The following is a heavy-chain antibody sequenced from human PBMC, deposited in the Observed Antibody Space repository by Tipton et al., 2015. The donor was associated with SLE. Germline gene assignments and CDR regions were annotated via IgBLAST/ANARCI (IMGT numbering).Heavy chain of an antibody. Sequence: RSLRLSCAASGFTFSSYAMHWVRQAPGKGLEWVAVISYDGSNKYYADSVKGRFTISRDNSKNTLYLQMNSLRAEDTAVYYCARDGGRDGYNWGRFDYWGQGTLVTVSS. CDR2: ISYDGSNK. CDR1: GFTFSSYA. CDR3: ARDGGRDGYNWGRFDY. V-gene: IGHV3-30*04. D-gene: IGHD5-24*01. J-gene: IGHJ4*02.